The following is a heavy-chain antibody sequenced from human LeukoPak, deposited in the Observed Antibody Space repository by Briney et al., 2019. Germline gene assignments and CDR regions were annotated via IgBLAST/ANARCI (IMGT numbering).Heavy chain of an antibody. J-gene: IGHJ6*03. V-gene: IGHV4-38-2*02. D-gene: IGHD3-3*01. Sequence: PSETLSLTCTVSGYSISSGYYWGWIRQPPGKGLEWIGSIYHSGSTYYNPSLKSRVTISVDTSKNQISLKLSSVPAADTAVYYCARGGTWSGYYYYYYYYMDVWGKGTTVTVSS. CDR1: GYSISSGYY. CDR2: IYHSGST. CDR3: ARGGTWSGYYYYYYYYMDV.